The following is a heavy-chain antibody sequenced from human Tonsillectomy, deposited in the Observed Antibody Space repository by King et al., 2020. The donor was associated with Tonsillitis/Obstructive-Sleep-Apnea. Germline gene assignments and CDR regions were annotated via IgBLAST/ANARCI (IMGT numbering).Heavy chain of an antibody. D-gene: IGHD4-11*01. J-gene: IGHJ6*04. CDR3: ARQVDYMGTYYYSMDV. Sequence: QLVQSGAEVKTPGASVKVSCKASGYTFTSYGISWVRQAPGQGLEWMGWISGFNGNTNYAQKLQGRVTMTTDKSTNTAYMELRSLRSDDTAVYYCARQVDYMGTYYYSMDVWGKGTTVTVSS. CDR2: ISGFNGNT. CDR1: GYTFTSYG. V-gene: IGHV1-18*01.